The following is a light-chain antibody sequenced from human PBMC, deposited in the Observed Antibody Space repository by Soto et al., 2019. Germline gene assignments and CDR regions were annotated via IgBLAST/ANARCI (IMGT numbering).Light chain of an antibody. J-gene: IGKJ1*01. V-gene: IGKV1-39*01. CDR2: AAS. CDR3: QQYESYST. CDR1: QRISNN. Sequence: DIQMTQSPSSLSASVGDRVTITCRASQRISNNLNWYQQKAGKAPKILIYAASSLQSEVPSRFSGSGSGTEFTLTISSLQADDFATYYCQQYESYSTFGQGTKVDIK.